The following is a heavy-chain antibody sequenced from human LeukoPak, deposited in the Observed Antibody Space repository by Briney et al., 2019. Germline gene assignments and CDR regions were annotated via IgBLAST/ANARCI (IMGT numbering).Heavy chain of an antibody. D-gene: IGHD1-26*01. V-gene: IGHV1-46*01. CDR2: INPTTGSA. Sequence: RRSSVNVSCKASAYTFTSYYMHWVRQAPGQGLEWMGIINPTTGSASYTQKFQGRVNMTRETSTSTIYMELSSLRSEDTAVYYCARGYALYSGRYIDFDYWGQGTLVTVSS. J-gene: IGHJ4*02. CDR1: AYTFTSYY. CDR3: ARGYALYSGRYIDFDY.